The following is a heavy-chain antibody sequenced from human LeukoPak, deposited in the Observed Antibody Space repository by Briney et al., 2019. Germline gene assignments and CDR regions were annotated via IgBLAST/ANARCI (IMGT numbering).Heavy chain of an antibody. CDR2: ISSSSSTI. CDR1: GFTFSSYS. V-gene: IGHV3-48*01. CDR3: ARRTLGYCSSTSCSHDAFDI. Sequence: PGGSLRLSCAASGFTFSSYSMNWVRQAPGKGLEWVSYISSSSSTIYYADSVKGRFTISRDNAKNSLYLQMNSLRAEDTAVYYCARRTLGYCSSTSCSHDAFDIWGQGTMVTVSS. D-gene: IGHD2-2*01. J-gene: IGHJ3*02.